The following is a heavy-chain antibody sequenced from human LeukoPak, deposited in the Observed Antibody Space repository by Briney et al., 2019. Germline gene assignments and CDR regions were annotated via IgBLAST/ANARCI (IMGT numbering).Heavy chain of an antibody. Sequence: ASVKVSCKASGYTFTGYVMHWVRQPPGQRLEWMGWINANSGNTKKEQKFQGRVTNTRDTSTRTATMELSRLRSDDMAVYYCARECRVGCGLVAFDIWGQGTVVSVSS. CDR1: GYTFTGYV. CDR2: INANSGNT. V-gene: IGHV1-3*01. CDR3: ARECRVGCGLVAFDI. J-gene: IGHJ3*02. D-gene: IGHD2-21*01.